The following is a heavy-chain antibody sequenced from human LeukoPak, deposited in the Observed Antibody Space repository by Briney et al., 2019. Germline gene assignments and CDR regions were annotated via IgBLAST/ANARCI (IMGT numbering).Heavy chain of an antibody. J-gene: IGHJ4*02. CDR1: GFTLSSYA. D-gene: IGHD1-26*01. CDR3: AREGTWSYYYDY. Sequence: GGSLRLSCAASGFTLSSYAMSWVRQAPGKGLEWVSAISDSGNTYHADSVKGRFTISRDNSKNTLYLQMNSLRAEDTAVYYCAREGTWSYYYDYWGQGTLVTVSS. CDR2: ISDSGNT. V-gene: IGHV3-23*01.